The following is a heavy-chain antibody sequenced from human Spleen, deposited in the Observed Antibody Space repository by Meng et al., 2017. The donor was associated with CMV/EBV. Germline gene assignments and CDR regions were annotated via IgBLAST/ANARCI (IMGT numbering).Heavy chain of an antibody. CDR1: GGSFSGYY. Sequence: CAVYGGSFSGYYWGWIRQPPGKGLEWIGEINHSGSTNYNPSLKSRVTISADTSKNQFSLKLSSVTAADTAVYYCARGDWGYTGGFDPWGQGTLVTVSS. CDR3: ARGDWGYTGGFDP. CDR2: INHSGST. V-gene: IGHV4-34*01. D-gene: IGHD3-16*02. J-gene: IGHJ5*02.